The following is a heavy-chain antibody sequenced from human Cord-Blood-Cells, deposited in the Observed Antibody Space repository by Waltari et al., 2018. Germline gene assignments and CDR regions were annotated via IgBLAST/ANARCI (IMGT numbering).Heavy chain of an antibody. Sequence: QVQLVQSGAEVKKPGASVKVSCKASGYTFTSYYMHWVRQAPGQGLEWMGRINPSGGRTSYAQKFQGRVTMTRDTSTSTVYMELSSLRSEDTAVYYCARGLGYCSGGSCYGDYWGQGTLVTVSS. CDR3: ARGLGYCSGGSCYGDY. D-gene: IGHD2-15*01. J-gene: IGHJ4*02. CDR1: GYTFTSYY. CDR2: INPSGGRT. V-gene: IGHV1-46*03.